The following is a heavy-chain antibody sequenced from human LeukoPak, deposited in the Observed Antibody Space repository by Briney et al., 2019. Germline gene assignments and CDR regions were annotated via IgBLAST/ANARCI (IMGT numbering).Heavy chain of an antibody. CDR3: ARDRRSYYYGSGSYSTPFDY. D-gene: IGHD3-10*01. CDR1: GYTFTSYG. Sequence: GASVKVSCKASGYTFTSYGISWVRQAPGQGLEWMGWISAYNGNTNYAQKLQGRVTMTTDTSTSTAYMELRSLRSDDTAVYYCARDRRSYYYGSGSYSTPFDYWGQGTLVTVSS. J-gene: IGHJ4*02. V-gene: IGHV1-18*01. CDR2: ISAYNGNT.